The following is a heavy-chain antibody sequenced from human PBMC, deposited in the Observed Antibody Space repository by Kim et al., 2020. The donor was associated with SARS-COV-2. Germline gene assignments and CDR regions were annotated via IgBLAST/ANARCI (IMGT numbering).Heavy chain of an antibody. CDR3: VGHRRQLVRVFDY. V-gene: IGHV4-39*01. Sequence: SDTLSLMCNVSGGSISSSSYYWGWIRQPPGKGLEWIGSIYYFGSTYYNPSLESRVTMSVDTSKNQFSLRLSSVTAADRAVYYCVGHRRQLVRVFDYWGQG. J-gene: IGHJ4*02. CDR2: IYYFGST. CDR1: GGSISSSSYY. D-gene: IGHD6-13*01.